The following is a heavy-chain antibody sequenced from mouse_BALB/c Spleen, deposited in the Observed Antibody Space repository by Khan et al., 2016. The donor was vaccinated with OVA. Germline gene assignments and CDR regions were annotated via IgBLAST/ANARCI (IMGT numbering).Heavy chain of an antibody. CDR3: ARDRIDY. V-gene: IGHV1-7*01. J-gene: IGHJ2*01. CDR1: GYTFSNYW. CDR2: INPSSFYP. Sequence: QVQLQQSGAELAKPGASVKMSCKASGYTFSNYWIHWVTQRPGQGLEWIGYINPSSFYPYYNQTFNDNATLTTDKSSSTAYMQLSSLTSEDSAVYYCARDRIDYWGQGTTRTVSS.